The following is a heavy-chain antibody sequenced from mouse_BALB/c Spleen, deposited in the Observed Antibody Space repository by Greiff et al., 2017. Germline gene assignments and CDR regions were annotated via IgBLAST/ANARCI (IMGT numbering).Heavy chain of an antibody. J-gene: IGHJ4*01. CDR1: GFNIKDTY. D-gene: IGHD2-1*01. CDR3: ARNYGNYLVYYAMDY. Sequence: EVQLQQSGAELVKPGASVKLSCTASGFNIKDTYMHWVKQRPEKGLEWIGRIDPANGNTKYDPKFQGKATITADTSSNTAYLQLSSLTSEDTAVYYCARNYGNYLVYYAMDYWGQGTSVTVSS. V-gene: IGHV14-3*02. CDR2: IDPANGNT.